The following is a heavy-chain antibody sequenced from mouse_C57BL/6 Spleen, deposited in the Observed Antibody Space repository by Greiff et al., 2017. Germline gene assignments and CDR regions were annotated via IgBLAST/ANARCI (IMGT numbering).Heavy chain of an antibody. CDR1: GFNIKDDY. Sequence: EVQLQQSGAELVRPGASVKLSCTASGFNIKDDYMHWVKQRPEQGLEWIGWIDPENGDTEYASKFQGKATITADTSSNTAYLQLSSLTSEDTAVYYCTGYDGYFDYWGQGTTLTVSS. D-gene: IGHD2-3*01. J-gene: IGHJ2*01. CDR2: IDPENGDT. V-gene: IGHV14-4*01. CDR3: TGYDGYFDY.